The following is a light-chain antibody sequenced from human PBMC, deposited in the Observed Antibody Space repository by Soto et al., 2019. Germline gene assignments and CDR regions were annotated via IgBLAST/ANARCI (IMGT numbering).Light chain of an antibody. Sequence: DIQMTQSPSTLSASVGDRVTITCRASQSISSWLAWYQQKPGKAPNLLIYKASSFESGVPSRFSGSGSGTEFTLTISSLQPDDFATYYCQQYNSYPTFGGGTKVEIK. CDR2: KAS. CDR3: QQYNSYPT. V-gene: IGKV1-5*03. CDR1: QSISSW. J-gene: IGKJ4*01.